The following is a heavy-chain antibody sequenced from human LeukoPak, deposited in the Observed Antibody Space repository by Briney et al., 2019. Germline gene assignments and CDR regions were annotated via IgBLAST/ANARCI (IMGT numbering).Heavy chain of an antibody. CDR3: ARVSISMVRGVIIRYDWFDP. D-gene: IGHD3-10*01. J-gene: IGHJ5*02. V-gene: IGHV4-59*01. CDR1: VGSISTYY. CDR2: IYYSGST. Sequence: SETLSLTCTVSVGSISTYYWNWVRQPPGKALEWIGYIYYSGSTTYNPSLTSRVTISLDTSKNQFSLKLSSVTAADTAVYYCARVSISMVRGVIIRYDWFDPWGQGTLVTVSS.